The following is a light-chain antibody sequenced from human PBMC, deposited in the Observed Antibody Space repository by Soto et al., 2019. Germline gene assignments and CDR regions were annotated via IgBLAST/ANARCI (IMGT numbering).Light chain of an antibody. J-gene: IGKJ1*01. V-gene: IGKV3-15*01. CDR3: QQYNNWPRT. CDR2: GAS. CDR1: QSVSSN. Sequence: EVVLTQSPGTLSLSPGERATLSCRASQSVSSNLAWYQQKPGQAPRLLIYGASTRATGIPARFSGSGSGTEFTLTISSLQSEDFAVYYCQQYNNWPRTFGQRTKV.